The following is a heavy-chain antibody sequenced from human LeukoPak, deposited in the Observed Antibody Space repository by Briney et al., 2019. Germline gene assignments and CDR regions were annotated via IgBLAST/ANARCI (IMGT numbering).Heavy chain of an antibody. CDR2: IYSGGST. J-gene: IGHJ4*02. CDR3: AREIRLLTGYPAYYFDY. D-gene: IGHD3-9*01. CDR1: GFTVSSNY. Sequence: PGGSLRLSCAASGFTVSSNYMSWVRQARGKGLEWVSVIYSGGSTYYADSVKGRFTISRDNSRNTLSLQMNSLRAEDTAVYYCAREIRLLTGYPAYYFDYWGQGTLVTVSS. V-gene: IGHV3-66*02.